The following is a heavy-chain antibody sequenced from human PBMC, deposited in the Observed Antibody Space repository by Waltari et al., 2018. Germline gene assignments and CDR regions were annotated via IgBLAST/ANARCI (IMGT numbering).Heavy chain of an antibody. Sequence: QVQLQQWGAGLLKPSETLSLTCAVYGGSFSGYYWSWIRQPPGKGLEWIGEINHSGSTNYTPSLKGRVTISVDTSKNQFSLKLSSVTAADTAVYYCARGDYDFWSGTRWFDPWGQGTLVTVSS. CDR3: ARGDYDFWSGTRWFDP. CDR2: INHSGST. D-gene: IGHD3-3*01. CDR1: GGSFSGYY. V-gene: IGHV4-34*01. J-gene: IGHJ5*02.